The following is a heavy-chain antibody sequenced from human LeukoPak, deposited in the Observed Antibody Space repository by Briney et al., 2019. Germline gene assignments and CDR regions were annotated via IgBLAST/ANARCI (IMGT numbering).Heavy chain of an antibody. V-gene: IGHV1-69*04. CDR3: ARDRTYCSGGSCYPYYYYGMDV. CDR2: IIPIFGIA. J-gene: IGHJ6*02. Sequence: ASVKVSCKASGGTFSSYAISWVRQAPGQGLEWMGRIIPIFGIANYAQKFQGGVTITADKSTSTAYMELSSLRSEDTAVYYCARDRTYCSGGSCYPYYYYGMDVWGQGTTVTVSS. CDR1: GGTFSSYA. D-gene: IGHD2-15*01.